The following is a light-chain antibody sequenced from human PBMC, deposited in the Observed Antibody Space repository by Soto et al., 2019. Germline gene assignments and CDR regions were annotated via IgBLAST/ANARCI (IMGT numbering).Light chain of an antibody. V-gene: IGKV3-20*01. CDR3: QQYGISSWT. CDR2: GAS. J-gene: IGKJ1*01. CDR1: QTVGSNY. Sequence: ESVLTQSPGTLSLSPGERATLSCRASQTVGSNYLAWYRHKRGQAPRLLIYGASSRAPGIPDRFSGSGSGTDFTLTISRLEPEDFAVYYCQQYGISSWTFGQGTKIEIK.